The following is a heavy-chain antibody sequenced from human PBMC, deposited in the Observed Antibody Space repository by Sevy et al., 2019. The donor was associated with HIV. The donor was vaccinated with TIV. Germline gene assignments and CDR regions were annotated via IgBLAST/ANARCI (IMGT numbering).Heavy chain of an antibody. Sequence: GGSLRLSCAASGFTFSSYAMSWVRQAPGKGLEWVSAISGSGGSTYYADSVKGRFTISRDNSKNTLYLQMNSLRAEDTAVYYCAKVSQKCGHMVRGGKSAFDIWGQGTMVTVSS. J-gene: IGHJ3*02. CDR1: GFTFSSYA. V-gene: IGHV3-23*01. CDR3: AKVSQKCGHMVRGGKSAFDI. CDR2: ISGSGGST. D-gene: IGHD3-10*01.